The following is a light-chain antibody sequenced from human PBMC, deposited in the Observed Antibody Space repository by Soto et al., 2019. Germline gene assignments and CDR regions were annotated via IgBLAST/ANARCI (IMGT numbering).Light chain of an antibody. CDR2: GAS. CDR1: ESVVSSY. CDR3: QQHVSTPLT. Sequence: LNQWPRAWRLKPGERATHSSRATESVVSSYLAWYQLKPGQAPRLLIYGASSRATCIPDRFSGSVSVTDFTLSFSSLAPERFAVYSCQQHVSTPLTVGGGTRVEIK. J-gene: IGKJ4*01. V-gene: IGKV3-20*01.